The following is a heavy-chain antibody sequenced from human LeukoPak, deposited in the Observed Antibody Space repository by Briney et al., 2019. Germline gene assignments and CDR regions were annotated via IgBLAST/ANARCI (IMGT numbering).Heavy chain of an antibody. CDR3: ARDKLGIHWFDP. V-gene: IGHV1-18*01. Sequence: ASVKVSCKASGYTFTSYGIRWVRQAPGQGLEWMGWISANNGNTNYAQKLQGRVTMTTDRSTSTAYMELRSLRSDDTAVYYCARDKLGIHWFDPWGQGTLVTVSS. CDR1: GYTFTSYG. D-gene: IGHD7-27*01. J-gene: IGHJ5*02. CDR2: ISANNGNT.